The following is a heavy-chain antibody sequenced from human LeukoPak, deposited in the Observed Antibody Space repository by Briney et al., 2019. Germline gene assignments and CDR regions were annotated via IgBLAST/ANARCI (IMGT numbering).Heavy chain of an antibody. J-gene: IGHJ4*02. V-gene: IGHV4-39*01. Sequence: SETLSLTRTVSGGSISSSSYYWGWIRQPPGKGLEWIGSIYYSGSTYYNPSLKSRVTISVDTSKNQFSLKLSSVTAADTAVYYCARHGGYCSSTSCYISEYYFDYWGQGTLVTVSS. D-gene: IGHD2-2*02. CDR2: IYYSGST. CDR3: ARHGGYCSSTSCYISEYYFDY. CDR1: GGSISSSSYY.